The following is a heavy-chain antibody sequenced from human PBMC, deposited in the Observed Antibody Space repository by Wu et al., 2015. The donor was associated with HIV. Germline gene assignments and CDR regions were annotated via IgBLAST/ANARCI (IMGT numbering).Heavy chain of an antibody. CDR1: GGSFSGYH. CDR3: ARYQYHLLRRHDYLDV. CDR2: INHSGIA. D-gene: IGHD2-15*01. V-gene: IGHV4-34*01. Sequence: QVQLQQWGAGLLKPSETLSLTCAVHGGSFSGYHWSWIRQSPGEGLEWIGEINHSGIANYNPSLKSRVTISLDTSKDQLSLKLSSVTAADTAMYYCARYQYHLLRRHDYLDVWGKGSAVTVS. J-gene: IGHJ6*03.